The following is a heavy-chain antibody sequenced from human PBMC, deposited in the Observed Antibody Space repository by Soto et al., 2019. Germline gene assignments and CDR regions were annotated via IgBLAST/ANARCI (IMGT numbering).Heavy chain of an antibody. CDR3: ARVAQYCSGGSCYRYYYYYYMDV. Sequence: ASVKVSCKASGYTFTSYDINWVRQATGQGLEWMGWMNPNSGNTGYAQKFQGRVTMTRNTSISTAYMELSSLRSEDTAVYYCARVAQYCSGGSCYRYYYYYYMDVWGKGTTVTVSS. V-gene: IGHV1-8*01. J-gene: IGHJ6*03. CDR1: GYTFTSYD. D-gene: IGHD2-15*01. CDR2: MNPNSGNT.